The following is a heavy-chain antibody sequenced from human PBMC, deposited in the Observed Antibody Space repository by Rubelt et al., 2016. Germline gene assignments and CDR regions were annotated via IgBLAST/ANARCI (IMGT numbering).Heavy chain of an antibody. V-gene: IGHV4-30-4*07. CDR2: IYYSGST. CDR1: GSISSGGYS. D-gene: IGHD3-3*01. J-gene: IGHJ6*02. Sequence: GSISSGGYSWSWIRQPPGKGLEWIGYIYYSGSTYYHPSLKSRVTISVDTSKNQFSLKLSSVTAADTAVYYCARDIIHDRITHNDVWGQGTTVTVSS. CDR3: ARDIIHDRITHNDV.